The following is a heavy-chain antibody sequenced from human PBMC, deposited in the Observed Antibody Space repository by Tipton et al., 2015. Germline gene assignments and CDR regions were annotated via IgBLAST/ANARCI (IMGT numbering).Heavy chain of an antibody. J-gene: IGHJ4*02. Sequence: TLSLTCSVFGGSVRTSSYYWAWIRQPPGKGLEWIGNIYYTGGTYQNPSLRGRVTISVDTSKNQFSLKLSSVTAADTAVYYCARRVVTMVRGVHFDYWGQGTLVTVSS. V-gene: IGHV4-39*01. CDR3: ARRVVTMVRGVHFDY. CDR2: IYYTGGT. D-gene: IGHD3-10*01. CDR1: GGSVRTSSYY.